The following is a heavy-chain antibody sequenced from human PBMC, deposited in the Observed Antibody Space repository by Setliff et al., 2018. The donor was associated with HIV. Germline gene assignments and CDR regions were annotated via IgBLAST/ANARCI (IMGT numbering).Heavy chain of an antibody. V-gene: IGHV5-51*01. J-gene: IGHJ3*02. CDR1: GYSFTSYW. CDR2: IYPGDSDT. CDR3: ARPTTYYYGSGSSHVDAFDI. Sequence: GESLKISCKGSGYSFTSYWIGWVRQMPGKGLEWMGIIYPGDSDTRYSPSFQGQVTISADKSISTAYLQWSSLKASDTAMYYCARPTTYYYGSGSSHVDAFDIWGQGTMVTVSS. D-gene: IGHD3-10*01.